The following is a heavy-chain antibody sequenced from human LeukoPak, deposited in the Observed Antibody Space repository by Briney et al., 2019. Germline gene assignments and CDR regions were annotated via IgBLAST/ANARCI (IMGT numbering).Heavy chain of an antibody. CDR3: ARTPSSSWYFDL. D-gene: IGHD6-13*01. CDR2: IFYSGST. Sequence: KTSETLSLTCTVSGGYISSYYWSWIRQPPGKGLEWIGYIFYSGSTNYNPSLMSRVTISVDTSKNQFSLKLSSVTAADTAVYYCARTPSSSWYFDLWGRGTLVTVSS. V-gene: IGHV4-59*12. CDR1: GGYISSYY. J-gene: IGHJ2*01.